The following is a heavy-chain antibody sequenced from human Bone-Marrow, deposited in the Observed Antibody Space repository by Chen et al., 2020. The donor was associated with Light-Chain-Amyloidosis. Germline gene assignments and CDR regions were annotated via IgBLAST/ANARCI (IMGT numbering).Heavy chain of an antibody. CDR2: ISAYNGKT. CDR3: ARDGRDYGDYINFDY. J-gene: IGHJ4*02. Sequence: GISWIRQAPGQGLEWMAWISAYNGKTNYAQQFQGRVTMTTDTLTNTAYMELRSLRSDETAVYYCARDGRDYGDYINFDYWGQGTLVTVSS. V-gene: IGHV1-18*01. D-gene: IGHD4-17*01. CDR1: G.